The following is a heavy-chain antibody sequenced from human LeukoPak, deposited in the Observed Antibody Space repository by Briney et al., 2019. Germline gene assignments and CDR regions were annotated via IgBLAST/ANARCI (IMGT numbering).Heavy chain of an antibody. CDR2: FSGSGRGT. CDR3: AKGDSYCGGDCYPD. Sequence: GGSLRLSCVASGFTFSSYAMSWVRQAPGKGLEWVSAFSGSGRGTHYADSVKGRFTISRDNSKNTLYLQMNSLRAEDTAIYYCAKGDSYCGGDCYPDWGQGTLVTVSS. J-gene: IGHJ4*02. CDR1: GFTFSSYA. D-gene: IGHD2-21*02. V-gene: IGHV3-23*01.